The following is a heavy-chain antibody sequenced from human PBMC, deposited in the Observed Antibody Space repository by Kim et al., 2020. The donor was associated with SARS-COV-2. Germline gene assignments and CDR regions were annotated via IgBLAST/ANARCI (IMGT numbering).Heavy chain of an antibody. CDR3: LSDIVVVPAAADY. J-gene: IGHJ4*02. D-gene: IGHD2-2*01. V-gene: IGHV3-15*01. Sequence: YAAPVKGRFTISRDDSKNTLYLQMNSLKTEDTAVYYCLSDIVVVPAAADYWGQGTLVTVSS.